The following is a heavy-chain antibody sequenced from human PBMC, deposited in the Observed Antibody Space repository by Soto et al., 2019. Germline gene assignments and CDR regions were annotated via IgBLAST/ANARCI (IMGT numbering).Heavy chain of an antibody. CDR3: ARGRRDYYGSGSYYGWFDP. Sequence: SGTLSLTCAVCGGSFSGYYWSWIRQPPGKGLEWIGEINHSGSTNYNPSLKSRVNISVDTSKNQFSLKLSSVTAADTAVYYCARGRRDYYGSGSYYGWFDPWGKGTLVTVSS. V-gene: IGHV4-34*01. J-gene: IGHJ5*02. CDR2: INHSGST. D-gene: IGHD3-10*01. CDR1: GGSFSGYY.